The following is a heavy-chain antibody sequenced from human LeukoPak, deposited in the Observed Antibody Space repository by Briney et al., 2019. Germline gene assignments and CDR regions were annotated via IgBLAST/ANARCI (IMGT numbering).Heavy chain of an antibody. CDR1: GYTFTSYG. CDR3: ARASVYYDFWSGYYTGDY. D-gene: IGHD3-3*01. Sequence: ASVKVSCKASGYTFTSYGISWVRQAPGQGLEWMGWISVYNGNTNYAQKLQGRVTMTTDTSTSTAYMELRSLRSDDTAVYYCARASVYYDFWSGYYTGDYWGQGTLVTVSS. CDR2: ISVYNGNT. J-gene: IGHJ4*02. V-gene: IGHV1-18*01.